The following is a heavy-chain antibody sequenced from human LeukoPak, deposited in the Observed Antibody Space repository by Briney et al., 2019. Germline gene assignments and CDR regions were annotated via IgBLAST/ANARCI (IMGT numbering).Heavy chain of an antibody. Sequence: SETLSLTCTVSGGSISSYYWSCIRQPPGKGLEWIGYIYYSGSTNYNPSLKSRVTISVDTSKNQFSLKLSSVTAADTAVYYCARHESGREPWFDPWGQGTLVTVSS. J-gene: IGHJ5*02. V-gene: IGHV4-59*08. CDR1: GGSISSYY. CDR3: ARHESGREPWFDP. CDR2: IYYSGST. D-gene: IGHD1-14*01.